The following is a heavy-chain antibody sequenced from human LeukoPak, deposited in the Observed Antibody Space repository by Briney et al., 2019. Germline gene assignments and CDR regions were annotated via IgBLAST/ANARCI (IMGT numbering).Heavy chain of an antibody. D-gene: IGHD1-26*01. CDR1: GGTFRSFT. J-gene: IGHJ4*02. V-gene: IGHV1-69*01. Sequence: ASVKVSCKASGGTFRSFTINWVRRAPGQGLEWMGGIIPMFGATNYAQKFQGRVTITADESTSTAYMELSSLRSEDTAVYFCARGPGGSPAPFGFDYWGQGTLVTVSS. CDR3: ARGPGGSPAPFGFDY. CDR2: IIPMFGAT.